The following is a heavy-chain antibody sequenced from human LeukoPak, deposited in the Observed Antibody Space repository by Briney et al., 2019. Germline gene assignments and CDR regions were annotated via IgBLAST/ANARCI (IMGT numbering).Heavy chain of an antibody. CDR2: ISGSGGST. Sequence: GRSLRLSCAASGFTFSSYAMSWVRQAPGKGLEWVSAISGSGGSTYYADSVKGRFTISRDNSKNTLYLQMNSLRAEDTAVYYCAKDQMGIAAAGYYFDYWGQGTLVTVSS. CDR1: GFTFSSYA. D-gene: IGHD6-13*01. V-gene: IGHV3-23*01. J-gene: IGHJ4*02. CDR3: AKDQMGIAAAGYYFDY.